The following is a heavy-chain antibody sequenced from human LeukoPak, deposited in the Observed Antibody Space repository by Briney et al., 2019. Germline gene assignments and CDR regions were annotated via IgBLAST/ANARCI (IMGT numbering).Heavy chain of an antibody. V-gene: IGHV4-59*01. D-gene: IGHD3-10*01. CDR3: AREVSTGVRGPNWFDP. CDR1: GASISSYF. J-gene: IGHJ5*02. Sequence: PSETLSLTCTVSGASISSYFWSWIRQPPGKGLEWIGYIYYGGSTNYSPSLKSRVTISVDTSKNHFSLKLTSVTAADTAVYYCAREVSTGVRGPNWFDPWGQGTLVTVSS. CDR2: IYYGGST.